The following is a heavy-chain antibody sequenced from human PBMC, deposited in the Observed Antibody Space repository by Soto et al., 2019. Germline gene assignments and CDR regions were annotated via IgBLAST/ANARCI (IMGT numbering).Heavy chain of an antibody. V-gene: IGHV3-21*01. D-gene: IGHD3-16*01. CDR1: GFIFSDFQ. CDR3: ARDNLAFQGAFDL. Sequence: GPLRVPCSASGFIFSDFQLNGVRQAPGRGLEWLSSITGTSAFTHYAGSIEGRFTISRDNPKNLLFLQMDNLRPEDTAVYYCARDNLAFQGAFDLWGQGTLVTVSS. CDR2: ITGTSAFT. J-gene: IGHJ4*02.